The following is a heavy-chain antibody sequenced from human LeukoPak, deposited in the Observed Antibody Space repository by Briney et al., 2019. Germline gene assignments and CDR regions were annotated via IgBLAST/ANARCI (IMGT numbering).Heavy chain of an antibody. J-gene: IGHJ5*02. CDR2: ISYDGSNK. CDR1: GFTFSGYA. Sequence: GGSLRLSCAASGFTFSGYAMHWVRQAPGKGLEWVAVISYDGSNKYYADSVKGRFTISRDNSKNTLYLQMNSLRAEDTAVYYCASGGWLLWGWFDPWGQGTLVTVSS. CDR3: ASGGWLLWGWFDP. V-gene: IGHV3-30*04. D-gene: IGHD3-3*01.